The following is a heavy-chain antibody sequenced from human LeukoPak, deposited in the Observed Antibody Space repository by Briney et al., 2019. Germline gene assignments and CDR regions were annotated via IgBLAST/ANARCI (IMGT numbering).Heavy chain of an antibody. CDR2: ISYDGSNK. D-gene: IGHD3-22*01. V-gene: IGHV3-30-3*01. CDR3: ARGQEVVVTHIDY. J-gene: IGHJ4*02. CDR1: GFTFSSYA. Sequence: GGSLRLSCAASGFTFSSYAMHWVRQAPGKGPEWVAVISYDGSNKYYADSVKGRFTISRDNSKNTLYLQMNSLRAEDTAVYYCARGQEVVVTHIDYWGQGTLVTVSS.